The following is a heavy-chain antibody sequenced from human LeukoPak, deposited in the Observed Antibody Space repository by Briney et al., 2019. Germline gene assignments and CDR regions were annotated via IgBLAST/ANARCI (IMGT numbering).Heavy chain of an antibody. CDR3: ARHGSGSGWFPFDY. D-gene: IGHD6-19*01. CDR1: SGSISSSSYY. CDR2: IYYSGST. Sequence: SETLSLTCTVSSGSISSSSYYWGWIRQPPGEGLEWIGSIYYSGSTYYNPSLKSRVTISVDTSKNQFSLKLSSVTAADTAVYYCARHGSGSGWFPFDYWGQGTLVTVSS. J-gene: IGHJ4*02. V-gene: IGHV4-39*01.